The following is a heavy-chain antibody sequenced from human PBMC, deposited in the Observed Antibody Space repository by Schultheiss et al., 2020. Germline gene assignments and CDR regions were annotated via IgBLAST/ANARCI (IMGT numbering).Heavy chain of an antibody. CDR1: GASISSFR. CDR3: ARHSSSHTNFDY. CDR2: IYYNGNT. J-gene: IGHJ4*02. Sequence: SETLSLTCTVSGASISSFRWGWIRQPPGKGLEWIGYIYYNGNTNYNPSLKSRVTISIDRPKNQFSLKLNSVTAADTAVYYCARHSSSHTNFDYWGQGTLVTVSS. D-gene: IGHD2-2*02. V-gene: IGHV4-59*08.